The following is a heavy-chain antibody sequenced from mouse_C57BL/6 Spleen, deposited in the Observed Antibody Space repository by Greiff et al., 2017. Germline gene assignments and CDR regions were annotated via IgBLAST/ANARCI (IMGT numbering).Heavy chain of an antibody. CDR1: GYAFSSYW. Sequence: QVQLQQSGAELVKPGASVKISCKASGYAFSSYWMNWVQQRPGKGLEWIGQIYPGDGDTNYNGKFKGQATLTADKSSSTAYMQLSSLTSEDSAVYYCARRGAYGYDSWFAYWGQGTLVTGSA. CDR2: IYPGDGDT. D-gene: IGHD2-2*01. CDR3: ARRGAYGYDSWFAY. V-gene: IGHV1-80*01. J-gene: IGHJ3*01.